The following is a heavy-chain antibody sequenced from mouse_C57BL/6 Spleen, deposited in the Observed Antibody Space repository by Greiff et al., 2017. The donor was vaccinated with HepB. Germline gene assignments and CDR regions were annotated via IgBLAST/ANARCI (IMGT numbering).Heavy chain of an antibody. CDR1: GYTFTSYW. CDR2: IDPSDSYT. J-gene: IGHJ2*01. Sequence: VQLQQPGAELVRPGTSVKLSCKASGYTFTSYWMHWVKQRPGQGLEWIGVIDPSDSYTNYNQKFKGKATLTVDTSSSTAYMQLSSLTSEDSAVYYCARYGYYGSSYDYFDYWGQGTTLTVSS. V-gene: IGHV1-59*01. CDR3: ARYGYYGSSYDYFDY. D-gene: IGHD1-1*01.